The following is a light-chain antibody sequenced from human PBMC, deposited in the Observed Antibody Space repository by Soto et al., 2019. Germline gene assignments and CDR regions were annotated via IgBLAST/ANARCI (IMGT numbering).Light chain of an antibody. CDR3: QQLDSYPRT. Sequence: DIQLTQSPSFLSASVGDRVTITCRASQGISSYLACYQQKPGKAPKLLIYAASTLQSGVPSRFSGSGSGTGFTLTISSLQPEDFATYYCQQLDSYPRTFGRGTKVEIK. CDR2: AAS. J-gene: IGKJ1*01. V-gene: IGKV1-9*01. CDR1: QGISSY.